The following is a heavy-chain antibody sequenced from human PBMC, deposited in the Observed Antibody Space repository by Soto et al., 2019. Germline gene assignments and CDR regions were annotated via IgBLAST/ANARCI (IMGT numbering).Heavy chain of an antibody. CDR1: GFTFSSYG. J-gene: IGHJ6*02. V-gene: IGHV3-33*01. CDR3: ARDLGDGPPSPYYYYYGMDV. D-gene: IGHD2-8*01. Sequence: LRLSCAASGFTFSSYGMHWVRQAPGKGLEWVAVIWYDGSNKYYADSVKGRFTISRDNSKNTLYLQMNSLRAEDTAVYYCARDLGDGPPSPYYYYYGMDVWGQGTTVTVSS. CDR2: IWYDGSNK.